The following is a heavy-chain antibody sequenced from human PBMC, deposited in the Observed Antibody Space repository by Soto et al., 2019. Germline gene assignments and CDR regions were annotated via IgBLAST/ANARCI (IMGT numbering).Heavy chain of an antibody. V-gene: IGHV1-24*01. J-gene: IGHJ6*03. CDR1: GYTLTELS. CDR3: AIDSDAVAATPYHPYYYMDF. Sequence: ASVKVSCKVSGYTLTELSMHWVRQAPGKGLEWMGGFDPEDGETIYAQKFLGRVTMTEDTSTDTAYMELSSLRSEDTAVYYCAIDSDAVAATPYHPYYYMDFWGQGTMVTVSS. D-gene: IGHD6-19*01. CDR2: FDPEDGET.